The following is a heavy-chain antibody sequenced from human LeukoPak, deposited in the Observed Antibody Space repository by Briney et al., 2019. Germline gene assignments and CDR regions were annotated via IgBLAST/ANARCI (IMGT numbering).Heavy chain of an antibody. V-gene: IGHV1-18*01. Sequence: ASVKVSCKASGYTFTSYGISWVRQAPGQGLEWMGWISAYNGNTNYAQKLQGRVPMTTDTSTSTAYMELRSLRSDDTAVYYCAASGYYDSSGYYSFDYWGQGTLVTVSS. CDR1: GYTFTSYG. J-gene: IGHJ4*02. CDR2: ISAYNGNT. D-gene: IGHD3-22*01. CDR3: AASGYYDSSGYYSFDY.